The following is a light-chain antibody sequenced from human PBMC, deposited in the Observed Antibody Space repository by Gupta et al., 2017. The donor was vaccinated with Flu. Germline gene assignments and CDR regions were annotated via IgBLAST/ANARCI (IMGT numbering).Light chain of an antibody. Sequence: EIVMTQSPDTLSVSPGERATLSCRASQSVSSNLAWYQHKPGRAPRLLIYGASTRATGIADRFSGSGYGTEFTLTISSRQSEDFAVYYCQQYADWPPLTFGQGTRLEIK. CDR2: GAS. CDR1: QSVSSN. V-gene: IGKV3-15*01. J-gene: IGKJ5*01. CDR3: QQYADWPPLT.